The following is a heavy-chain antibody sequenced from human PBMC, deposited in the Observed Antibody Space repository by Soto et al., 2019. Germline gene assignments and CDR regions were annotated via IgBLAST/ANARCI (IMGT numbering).Heavy chain of an antibody. Sequence: EVQLVESGGGLVQPGGSLRLSCAASGFTFSSYWMHWVRQAPGKGLVWVSRISNDGSSTSYADSVKGRVTISRDNAKNTLYLQMSSLRADDTAVYDCTRSEYYGSVSYIYYCGMDVWGQGTTVTVSS. CDR1: GFTFSSYW. J-gene: IGHJ6*02. CDR3: TRSEYYGSVSYIYYCGMDV. D-gene: IGHD3-10*01. V-gene: IGHV3-74*01. CDR2: ISNDGSST.